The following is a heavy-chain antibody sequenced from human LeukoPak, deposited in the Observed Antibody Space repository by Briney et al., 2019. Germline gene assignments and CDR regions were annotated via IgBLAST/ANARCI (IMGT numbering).Heavy chain of an antibody. V-gene: IGHV3-7*05. CDR2: INQDGSEK. CDR1: GFTFSSYV. CDR3: ARDGGGDIVVAFAFDI. J-gene: IGHJ3*02. D-gene: IGHD2-15*01. Sequence: GGSLRLSCAASGFTFSSYVMSWVRQAPGKGLEWVAHINQDGSEKYYVDSVKGRFTISRDNAKNSLYLQMNSLRAEDTAVYYCARDGGGDIVVAFAFDIWGQGTMVTVSS.